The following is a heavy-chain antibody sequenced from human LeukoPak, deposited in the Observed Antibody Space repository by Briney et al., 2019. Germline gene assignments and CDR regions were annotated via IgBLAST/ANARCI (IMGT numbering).Heavy chain of an antibody. V-gene: IGHV3-11*01. CDR2: ISSSGSTI. Sequence: GGSLRLSCAASGFTFSDYYMSWLRQAPGKGLEWVSYISSSGSTIYYADSVKGRFTISRDNAKNSLYLQMNSLRAEDTAVYYCARDMYYYDSSGYYYWGQGTLVTVSS. CDR3: ARDMYYYDSSGYYY. D-gene: IGHD3-22*01. CDR1: GFTFSDYY. J-gene: IGHJ4*02.